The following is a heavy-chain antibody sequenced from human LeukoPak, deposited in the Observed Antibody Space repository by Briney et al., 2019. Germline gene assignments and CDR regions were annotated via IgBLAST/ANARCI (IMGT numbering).Heavy chain of an antibody. Sequence: ASVKVSCKASGYTFTGYYMHWVRQAPGQGLEWMGWINPNSGGTNYVQKFQGRVTMTRDTSISTAYMELSRLRSDDTAVYYCARDRGYSSSYVDYWGQGTLVTVSS. CDR2: INPNSGGT. J-gene: IGHJ4*02. CDR1: GYTFTGYY. CDR3: ARDRGYSSSYVDY. D-gene: IGHD6-6*01. V-gene: IGHV1-2*02.